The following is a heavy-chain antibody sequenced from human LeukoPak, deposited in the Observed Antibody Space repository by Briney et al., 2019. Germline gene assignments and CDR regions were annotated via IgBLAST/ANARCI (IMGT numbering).Heavy chain of an antibody. V-gene: IGHV1-2*06. CDR1: GYTFTGYY. Sequence: ASVKVSCKASGYTFTGYYMHWVRQAPGQGLEWMGRINPNSGGTNYAQKFQGRVTMTRDTSISTAYMELSRLRSDDTAVYYCARAKRTYGTGHWFDPWGQGTLVTVSS. J-gene: IGHJ5*02. CDR3: ARAKRTYGTGHWFDP. D-gene: IGHD1-14*01. CDR2: INPNSGGT.